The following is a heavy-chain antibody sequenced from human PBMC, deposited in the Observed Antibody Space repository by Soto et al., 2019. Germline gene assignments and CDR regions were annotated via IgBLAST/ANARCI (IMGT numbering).Heavy chain of an antibody. D-gene: IGHD5-18*01. J-gene: IGHJ5*02. CDR3: AKVMVKNWFDP. V-gene: IGHV3-23*01. CDR1: GVTFSTYA. Sequence: PGGSLRLSCAASGVTFSTYAMHWVRQAPGKGLEWVSAISGSGGSTYYADSVKGRFTISRDNSKNTLYLQMSSLRAEDTAVYYCAKVMVKNWFDPWGQGTLVTVSS. CDR2: ISGSGGST.